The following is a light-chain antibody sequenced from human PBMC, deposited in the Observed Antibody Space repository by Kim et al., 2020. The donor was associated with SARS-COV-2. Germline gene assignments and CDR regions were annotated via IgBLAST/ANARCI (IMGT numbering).Light chain of an antibody. CDR3: QQRSNWPPIT. V-gene: IGKV3-11*01. Sequence: PGERATLPCRASQSVSTYLAWYQHNPGRAPRLLIYDASNRATGIPARFSGSGSGTDFTLTISSLEPEDFAVYYCQQRSNWPPITFGQGTRLEIK. J-gene: IGKJ5*01. CDR1: QSVSTY. CDR2: DAS.